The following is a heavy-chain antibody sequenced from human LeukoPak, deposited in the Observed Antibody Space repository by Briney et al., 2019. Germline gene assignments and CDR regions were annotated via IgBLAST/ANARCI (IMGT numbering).Heavy chain of an antibody. CDR3: ARTRSSGYSTFDY. V-gene: IGHV3-48*01. J-gene: IGHJ4*02. Sequence: GGSLRLSCAASGFSFSTYGMHWVRQAPGKGLEWVSYITNSGNSKSYAGSVKGRFTISRDNTKNSLYLQMNGLRAEDTAVYYCARTRSSGYSTFDYWGQGILVTVSS. CDR1: GFSFSTYG. CDR2: ITNSGNSK. D-gene: IGHD3-22*01.